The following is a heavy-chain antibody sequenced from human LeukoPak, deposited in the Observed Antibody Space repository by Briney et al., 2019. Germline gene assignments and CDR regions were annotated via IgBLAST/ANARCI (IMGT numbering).Heavy chain of an antibody. CDR3: ARVPYCTNGVCYTNPFDY. V-gene: IGHV3-7*01. CDR1: GFTFSSYW. D-gene: IGHD2-8*01. J-gene: IGHJ4*02. CDR2: IKQDGSEK. Sequence: GGSLRLSCAVSGFTFSSYWMSWVRQAPGKGLEWVANIKQDGSEKYYVDSMKGRFTISRDNAKNSLYLQMNSLRAEDTAVYYCARVPYCTNGVCYTNPFDYWGQGTLVTVSS.